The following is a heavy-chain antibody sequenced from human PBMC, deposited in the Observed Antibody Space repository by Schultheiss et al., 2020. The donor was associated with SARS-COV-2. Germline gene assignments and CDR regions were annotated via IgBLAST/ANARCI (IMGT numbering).Heavy chain of an antibody. D-gene: IGHD4-17*01. CDR1: GGTFSSYA. CDR3: ARQSPHGDPPHY. Sequence: SVKVSCKASGGTFSSYAISWVRQAPGQGLEWMGGIIPIFGTANYAQKFQGRVTITADESTSTAYMELSSLRSEDTAVYYCARQSPHGDPPHYWGQGTLVTVSS. J-gene: IGHJ4*02. CDR2: IIPIFGTA. V-gene: IGHV1-69*13.